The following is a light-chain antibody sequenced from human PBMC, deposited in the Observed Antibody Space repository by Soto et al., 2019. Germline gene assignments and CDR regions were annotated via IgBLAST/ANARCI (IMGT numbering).Light chain of an antibody. CDR1: QSVSSSY. V-gene: IGKV3-20*01. Sequence: EIVLTQSPCTLSLSPGERATLSCRASQSVSSSYLAWYQQKPGQAPRLLIYGASSRATGIPDRFSGSGSGTDFILTISRLEPEDFAVYYCQQYGSSPFAFGPGTKVDIK. J-gene: IGKJ3*01. CDR2: GAS. CDR3: QQYGSSPFA.